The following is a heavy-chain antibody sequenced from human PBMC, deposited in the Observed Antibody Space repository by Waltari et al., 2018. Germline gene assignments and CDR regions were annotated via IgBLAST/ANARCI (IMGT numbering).Heavy chain of an antibody. CDR3: ARVSVIGVIAAPPPAFDY. Sequence: QVQLQQWGAGLLKPSETLSLTCAVYGGSFSGYYWSWIRQPPGKGLEWIGEINHMGSTNNNPSLKRRVTISVETSKNQVSLKMSSVTAADTAVYYCARVSVIGVIAAPPPAFDYWGQGTLVTVSS. D-gene: IGHD6-6*01. V-gene: IGHV4-34*01. CDR2: INHMGST. CDR1: GGSFSGYY. J-gene: IGHJ4*02.